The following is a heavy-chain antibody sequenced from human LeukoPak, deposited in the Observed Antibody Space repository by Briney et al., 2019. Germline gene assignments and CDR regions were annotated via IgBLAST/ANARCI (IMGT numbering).Heavy chain of an antibody. CDR3: ARLGSTSCYQVCWFDP. J-gene: IGHJ5*02. CDR2: SDYIGGT. CDR1: GGSISKANSY. D-gene: IGHD2-2*01. V-gene: IGHV4-39*01. Sequence: SETLSLTCTVSGGSISKANSYWGWIRQSPGKELEWIGSSDYIGGTTYNPSLKSRVTVSVDTSKNQFSLKLSSVTAADTAVYHCARLGSTSCYQVCWFDPWGQGTLVTVSS.